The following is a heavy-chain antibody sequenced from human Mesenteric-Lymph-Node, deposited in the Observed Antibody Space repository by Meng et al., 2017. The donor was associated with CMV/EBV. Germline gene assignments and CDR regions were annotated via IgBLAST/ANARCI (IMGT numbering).Heavy chain of an antibody. D-gene: IGHD6-13*01. Sequence: GGSLRLSCAASGFIFSDHFIDWVRQAPGKGLEWVARITKRPDSYTTAYAASVRGRFTISRDDSKNSVSLQMNSLKTEDTAVYYCARVAPAGRGMDVWGQGTTVTVSS. CDR2: ITKRPDSYTT. J-gene: IGHJ6*02. CDR3: ARVAPAGRGMDV. CDR1: GFIFSDHF. V-gene: IGHV3-72*01.